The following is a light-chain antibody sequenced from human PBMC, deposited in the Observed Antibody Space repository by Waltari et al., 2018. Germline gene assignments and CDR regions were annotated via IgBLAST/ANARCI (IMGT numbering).Light chain of an antibody. J-gene: IGLJ3*02. V-gene: IGLV1-47*01. CDR1: SSNIGSNY. CDR2: RNN. Sequence: QSVLTQPPSASGTLGQRVTISCSGSSSNIGSNYVYWYQHLPGTAPKLLIYRNNQRPSGVPDRFSGSKSGTSASLAISGLRSEDEADYYCAAWDDSLSGHWVFGGGTKLTVL. CDR3: AAWDDSLSGHWV.